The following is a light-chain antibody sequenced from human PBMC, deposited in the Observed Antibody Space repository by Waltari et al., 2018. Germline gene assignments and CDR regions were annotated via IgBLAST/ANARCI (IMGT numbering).Light chain of an antibody. CDR1: QSIDSY. Sequence: DIQMTQSPSSLSASVGDRVTITCRASQSIDSYLNWYQQKPGDAPKILIYGSSILQSGVPSRFSGSGSGADFTLTISNLQPEDFATYYCQQSYSLLRLTFGGGTKVDIK. J-gene: IGKJ4*01. V-gene: IGKV1-39*01. CDR3: QQSYSLLRLT. CDR2: GSS.